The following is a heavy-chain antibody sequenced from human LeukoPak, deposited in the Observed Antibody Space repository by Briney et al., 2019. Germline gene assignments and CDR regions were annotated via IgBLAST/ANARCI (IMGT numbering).Heavy chain of an antibody. CDR2: IYDSGTT. V-gene: IGHV3-66*03. J-gene: IGHJ4*02. Sequence: AGGSLRLSCATSGFTVSSNYMSWVRQAPGKGLEWVSVIYDSGTTYYADSVKGRFLIFRDTSKNTVDLQMSSLRAEDTAVYYCVKETFIVGATNFDYWGQGTLVTVSS. CDR3: VKETFIVGATNFDY. CDR1: GFTVSSNY. D-gene: IGHD1-26*01.